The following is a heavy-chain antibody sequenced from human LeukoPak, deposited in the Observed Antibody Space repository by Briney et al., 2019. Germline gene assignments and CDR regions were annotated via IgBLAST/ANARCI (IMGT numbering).Heavy chain of an antibody. CDR2: IHYTGST. J-gene: IGHJ4*03. CDR1: GGSISDNS. CDR3: ARLSHIAEAGAYSYHSLTI. D-gene: IGHD6-13*01. Sequence: SETLSLTCSVSGGSISDNSWSWIRRPPGKGLEWIGHIHYTGSTDYNPSVKSRVTLSLDTPKYQFSLKVSSVPAADTAVYYCARLSHIAEAGAYSYHSLTIWSQGTPVTVSS. V-gene: IGHV4-59*08.